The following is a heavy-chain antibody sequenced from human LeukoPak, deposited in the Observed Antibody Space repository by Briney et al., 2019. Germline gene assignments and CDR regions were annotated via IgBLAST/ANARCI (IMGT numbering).Heavy chain of an antibody. Sequence: GGSLRLSCAASGFTFSSYEMNWVRQAPGKGLEWVSYISSSGSTIYYADSVKGRFTISRDNAKNTLYLQMKSLRVEDTAVYYCVNSIVATSKGYWGQGTLVTVSS. V-gene: IGHV3-48*03. CDR2: ISSSGSTI. D-gene: IGHD5-12*01. CDR3: VNSIVATSKGY. CDR1: GFTFSSYE. J-gene: IGHJ4*02.